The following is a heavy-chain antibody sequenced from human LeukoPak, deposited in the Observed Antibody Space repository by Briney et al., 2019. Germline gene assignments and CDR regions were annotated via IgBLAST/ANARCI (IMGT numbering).Heavy chain of an antibody. Sequence: ASVKVSCKASGGTFSSYAISWVRQAPRQGLEWMGGIIPIFGTANYAQKFQGRVTITTDESTSTAYMELSSLRSEDTAVYYCAAPLMVPGAYDAFDIWGPGTMVTVSS. J-gene: IGHJ3*02. CDR1: GGTFSSYA. D-gene: IGHD3-10*01. V-gene: IGHV1-69*05. CDR3: AAPLMVPGAYDAFDI. CDR2: IIPIFGTA.